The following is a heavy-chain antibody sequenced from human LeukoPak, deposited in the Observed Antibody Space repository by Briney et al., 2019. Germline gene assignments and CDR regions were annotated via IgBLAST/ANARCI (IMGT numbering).Heavy chain of an antibody. CDR3: ARGVYGAYFDY. V-gene: IGHV4-59*01. CDR1: GGSLSSYF. D-gene: IGHD4-17*01. CDR2: IQDSGYT. J-gene: IGHJ4*02. Sequence: PSETLSLTCSVSGGSLSSYFWSWIRQSPGKGLEWIAYIQDSGYTEYKPSLRSRVTISLDTSKNQLSLKLSSVTAADTAVYYCARGVYGAYFDYWGQGTLVTVSS.